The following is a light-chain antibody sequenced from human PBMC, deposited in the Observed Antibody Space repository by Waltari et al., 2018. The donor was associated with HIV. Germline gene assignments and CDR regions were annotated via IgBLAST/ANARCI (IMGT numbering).Light chain of an antibody. CDR3: AAWDDSLSGFYV. V-gene: IGLV1-47*01. CDR2: RNN. Sequence: QSVLTQPPSASGTPGQRVTIRCSGSSFNIGSNFVYWYQQLPGAAPKLLIYRNNPRPPGGPDRFSGSKSGSVASLGIGGLRSEDEADYYCAAWDDSLSGFYVVGTGTKVTVL. CDR1: SFNIGSNF. J-gene: IGLJ1*01.